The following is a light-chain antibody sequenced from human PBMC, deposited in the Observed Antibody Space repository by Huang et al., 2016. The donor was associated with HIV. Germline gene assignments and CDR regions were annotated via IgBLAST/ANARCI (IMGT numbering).Light chain of an antibody. CDR3: QQSYSNPRT. Sequence: DIQMTQSPSSLSASVGDRVTITCRASQNIDSYLNWYQQKPGKAPKLLIYGASTLGSGVPSRVSGSGSGTDFTLTVSRLQPEDFATYYCQQSYSNPRTFGQGTKVEVK. J-gene: IGKJ1*01. CDR1: QNIDSY. V-gene: IGKV1-39*01. CDR2: GAS.